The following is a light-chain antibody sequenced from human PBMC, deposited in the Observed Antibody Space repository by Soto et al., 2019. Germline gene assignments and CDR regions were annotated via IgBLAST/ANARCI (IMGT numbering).Light chain of an antibody. CDR3: QTWGTGIRV. V-gene: IGLV4-69*01. J-gene: IGLJ1*01. CDR2: LNSDGSH. CDR1: SGHSTYA. Sequence: QLVLTQSPSASASLGASVKLTCTLSSGHSTYAIAWHQQQPEKGPRYLMKLNSDGSHSKGDGIPDRFSGSSPGAERYLTISSLQSEDEADYYCQTWGTGIRVFGTGTKVTVL.